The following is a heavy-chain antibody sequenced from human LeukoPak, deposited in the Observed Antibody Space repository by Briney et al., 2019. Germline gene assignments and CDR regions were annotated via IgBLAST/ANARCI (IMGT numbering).Heavy chain of an antibody. CDR3: ARHTPGGDPLPFLLP. V-gene: IGHV4-59*08. CDR2: IYYSGST. Sequence: SETLNLTCTVSGGSISSYYWSWIRQPPGKGLEWIGYIYYSGSTNYNPSLKSRVTISVDTSKNQFSLKLTSVTAADTAVYYCARHTPGGDPLPFLLPWGQGTL. J-gene: IGHJ4*02. CDR1: GGSISSYY. D-gene: IGHD3-3*01.